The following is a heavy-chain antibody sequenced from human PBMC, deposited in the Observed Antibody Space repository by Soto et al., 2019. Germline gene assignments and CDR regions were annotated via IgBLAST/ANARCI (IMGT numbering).Heavy chain of an antibody. J-gene: IGHJ4*02. CDR1: GYSFTSYW. Sequence: PGESLKISCKGSGYSFTSYWIGWVRQMPGKVLEWMGIIYPGDSDTRYSPSFQGQVTISADKSISTAYLQWSSLKASDTAMYYCARHSIITGTTLDYWGQGTLVTVSS. CDR2: IYPGDSDT. V-gene: IGHV5-51*01. CDR3: ARHSIITGTTLDY. D-gene: IGHD1-20*01.